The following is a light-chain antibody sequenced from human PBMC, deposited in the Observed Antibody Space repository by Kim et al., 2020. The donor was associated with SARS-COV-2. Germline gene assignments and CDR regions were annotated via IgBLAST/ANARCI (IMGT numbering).Light chain of an antibody. J-gene: IGKJ5*01. Sequence: EIVLTQSPATLSLSPGETATLSCRASLSVSTYLAWYQQKPGQAPRLLIYDATNRATGIPARFSGSGSGTDFTLTISSLEAEDSAVYYFQQRSNWPRNTFGQGTRLEIK. CDR3: QQRSNWPRNT. CDR1: LSVSTY. V-gene: IGKV3-11*01. CDR2: DAT.